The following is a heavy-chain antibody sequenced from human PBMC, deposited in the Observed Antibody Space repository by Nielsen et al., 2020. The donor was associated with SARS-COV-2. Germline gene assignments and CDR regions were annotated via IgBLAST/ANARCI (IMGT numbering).Heavy chain of an antibody. V-gene: IGHV1-46*01. CDR2: INPSGGST. CDR3: ARDGSRRSFGGFFDY. J-gene: IGHJ4*02. CDR1: GYTFTSYY. D-gene: IGHD6-13*01. Sequence: ASVKVSCKASGYTFTSYYMHWVRQAPGQGLEWMGIINPSGGSTSYAQKFQGRVTMTRDTSTSTVYMELSSLRSEDTAVYYCARDGSRRSFGGFFDYWGQGTLVTVSS.